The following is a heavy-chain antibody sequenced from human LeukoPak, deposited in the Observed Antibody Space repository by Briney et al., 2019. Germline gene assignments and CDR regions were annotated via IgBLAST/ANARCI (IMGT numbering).Heavy chain of an antibody. Sequence: ASVKVSCKASGYTFNNYDVNWVRQASGQGLEWMGWVNPKSGNTGYAQSFQGRVTMTRNTSISTAYMELSSLGSEDTAVYYCARARENSYGSGTYRLYYFNCWGLGTLVTVSS. D-gene: IGHD3-10*01. CDR2: VNPKSGNT. V-gene: IGHV1-8*01. CDR1: GYTFNNYD. J-gene: IGHJ4*02. CDR3: ARARENSYGSGTYRLYYFNC.